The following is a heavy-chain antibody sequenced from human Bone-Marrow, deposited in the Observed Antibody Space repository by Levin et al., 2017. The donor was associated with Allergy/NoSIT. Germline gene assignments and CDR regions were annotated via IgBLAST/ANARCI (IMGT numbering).Heavy chain of an antibody. CDR3: VKGMQISATTPFDT. D-gene: IGHD1-26*01. J-gene: IGHJ5*02. V-gene: IGHV4-30-2*01. CDR1: NGSVISGDYS. CDR2: IFGRGTT. Sequence: KSSETLSLTCAVSNGSVISGDYSWSWIRQPPGKGLEWIGYIFGRGTTFYNPSLRSRVTMSVDRSRNPFSLTLSSVTAADTAVDDCVKGMQISATTPFDTWGQGTQVTVSS.